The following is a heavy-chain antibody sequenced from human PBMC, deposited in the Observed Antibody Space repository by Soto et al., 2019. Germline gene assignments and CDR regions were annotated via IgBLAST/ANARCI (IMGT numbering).Heavy chain of an antibody. CDR2: ISYDGSNK. J-gene: IGHJ6*02. D-gene: IGHD6-6*01. Sequence: GGSLRLSCAASGFTFSSYGMHWVRQAPGKGLEWVAVISYDGSNKYYADSVKGRFTISRDNSKNTLYLRMNSLRAEDTAVYYCAKDVEALARVGGMDVWGQGTTVTVSS. CDR1: GFTFSSYG. CDR3: AKDVEALARVGGMDV. V-gene: IGHV3-30*18.